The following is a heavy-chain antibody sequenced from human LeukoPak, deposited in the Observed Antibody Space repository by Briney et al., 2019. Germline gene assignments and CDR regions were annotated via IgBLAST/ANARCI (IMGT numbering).Heavy chain of an antibody. Sequence: GGSLRLSCAASGLTFSSYSMNWVRQAPGKGLEWVSSISSSSYIHSADSVRGRFTISRDNAKNSLFLQMNSLRAEDTAVYYCARDEWGDAFDIWGQGTMVTVFS. V-gene: IGHV3-21*01. CDR3: ARDEWGDAFDI. J-gene: IGHJ3*02. CDR1: GLTFSSYS. CDR2: ISSSSYI. D-gene: IGHD1-26*01.